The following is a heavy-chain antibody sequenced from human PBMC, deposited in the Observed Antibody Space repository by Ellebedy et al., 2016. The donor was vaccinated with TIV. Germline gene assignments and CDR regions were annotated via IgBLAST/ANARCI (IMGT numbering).Heavy chain of an antibody. CDR1: GGSMSSYY. J-gene: IGHJ4*02. CDR2: IYYTGST. D-gene: IGHD6-19*01. V-gene: IGHV4-59*12. Sequence: SETLSLTCTVSGGSMSSYYWSWIRQPPGKGLEWIGYIYYTGSTNYNPSLKSRVTISMDTSKNQFSLRLTSVTAADTAVYYCAEGRSGWYYFDYWGQGTLVTVSS. CDR3: AEGRSGWYYFDY.